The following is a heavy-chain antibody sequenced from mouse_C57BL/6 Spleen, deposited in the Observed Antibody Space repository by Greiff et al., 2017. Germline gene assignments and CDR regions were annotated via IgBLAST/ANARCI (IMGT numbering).Heavy chain of an antibody. CDR3: ARSGLGSYWYFDV. V-gene: IGHV1-53*01. CDR2: INPSNGGT. Sequence: VQLQQPGTELVKPGASVKLSCKASGYTFTSYWMHWVKQRPGQGLEWIGNINPSNGGTNYNEKFKSKATLTADKSSSTAYMQLSSLTSEDSAVYYCARSGLGSYWYFDVWGTGTTVTVSS. CDR1: GYTFTSYW. J-gene: IGHJ1*03. D-gene: IGHD4-1*01.